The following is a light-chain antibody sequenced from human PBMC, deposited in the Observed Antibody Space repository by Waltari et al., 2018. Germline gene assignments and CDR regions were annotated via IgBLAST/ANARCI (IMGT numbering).Light chain of an antibody. V-gene: IGKV1-5*03. CDR3: QQYNSYSLLT. CDR2: KAS. Sequence: DIQLTESPSTLTASVGDRINITCRASQSISKWLAWYQHKPGRAPQLLIYKASTFESGGPSRFSGSGSGTECTLTISSLQPDEFATYYGQQYNSYSLLTFGGGTKVEI. J-gene: IGKJ4*01. CDR1: QSISKW.